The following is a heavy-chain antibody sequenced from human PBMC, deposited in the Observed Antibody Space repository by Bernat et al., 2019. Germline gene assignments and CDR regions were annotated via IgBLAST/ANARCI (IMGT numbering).Heavy chain of an antibody. V-gene: IGHV4-4*02. Sequence: QVQLQESGPGLVKPSGTLSLTCAVSGASISSNEWWSWVRQPPGKGLEWIGEIYHSGTTNYNPSLRSRITMSVDKSKNRFSLRLNSVTAADTAVYYCASKMGIGVGGPFYDYWGQGTLVTVSS. J-gene: IGHJ4*02. CDR1: GASISSNEW. CDR2: IYHSGTT. D-gene: IGHD6-19*01. CDR3: ASKMGIGVGGPFYDY.